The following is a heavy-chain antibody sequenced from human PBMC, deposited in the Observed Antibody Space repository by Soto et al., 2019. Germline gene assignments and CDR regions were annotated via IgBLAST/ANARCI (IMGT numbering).Heavy chain of an antibody. V-gene: IGHV4-59*01. CDR1: GGSISSYY. J-gene: IGHJ3*02. CDR3: ARIPSFGVVIMPPDI. D-gene: IGHD3-3*01. Sequence: SETLSLTCTVSGGSISSYYWSGIRQPPGKGLEWIGYIYYIGSANYNPSLKSRITISVDTSKNQFSLKLSSVTAADTAVYYCARIPSFGVVIMPPDIWGQGTMVTVS. CDR2: IYYIGSA.